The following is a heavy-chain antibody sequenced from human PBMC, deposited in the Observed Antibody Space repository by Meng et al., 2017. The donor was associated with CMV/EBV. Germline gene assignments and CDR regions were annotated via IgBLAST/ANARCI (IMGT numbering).Heavy chain of an antibody. CDR3: ARDPPYYDFWSGYYFKPNEPALFDY. Sequence: ASVKVSCKASGYTFTSYGISWVRQAPGQGLEWMGWISAYNGNTNYAQKLQGRVTMTTDTSTSTAYMELRSLRSDDTAVYYCARDPPYYDFWSGYYFKPNEPALFDYWGQGTLVTVSS. J-gene: IGHJ4*02. CDR1: GYTFTSYG. D-gene: IGHD3-3*01. V-gene: IGHV1-18*01. CDR2: ISAYNGNT.